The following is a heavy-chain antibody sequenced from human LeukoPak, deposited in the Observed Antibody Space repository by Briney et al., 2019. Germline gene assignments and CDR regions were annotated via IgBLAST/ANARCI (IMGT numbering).Heavy chain of an antibody. Sequence: PGGSLRLSCAASGFTVSSNYMSWVRQAPGKGLEWVSVIYSGGSTYYADSVKGRFTISRDNSKNTLYLQMNSLRAEDTAVYYCAKPMYVDTAMVDLTFDYWGQGTLVTVSS. CDR2: IYSGGST. D-gene: IGHD5-18*01. CDR3: AKPMYVDTAMVDLTFDY. V-gene: IGHV3-53*01. J-gene: IGHJ4*02. CDR1: GFTVSSNY.